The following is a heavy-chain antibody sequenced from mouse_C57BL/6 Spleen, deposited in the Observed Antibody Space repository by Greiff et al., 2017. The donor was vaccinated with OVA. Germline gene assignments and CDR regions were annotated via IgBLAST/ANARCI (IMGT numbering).Heavy chain of an antibody. D-gene: IGHD2-2*01. J-gene: IGHJ2*01. Sequence: EVQRVESGPGLVKPSQSLSLTCSVTGYSITSGYYWNWIRQFPGNKLEWMGYISYDGSNNYNPSLKNRISITRDTSKNQFFLKLNSVTTEDTATYYCARVEGYPYYFDYWGQGTTLTVSS. CDR3: ARVEGYPYYFDY. CDR2: ISYDGSN. V-gene: IGHV3-6*01. CDR1: GYSITSGYY.